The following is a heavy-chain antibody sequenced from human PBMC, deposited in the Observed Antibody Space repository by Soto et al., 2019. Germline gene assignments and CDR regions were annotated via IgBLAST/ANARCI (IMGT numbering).Heavy chain of an antibody. J-gene: IGHJ4*02. CDR2: IYYSGST. CDR3: ASLNCGGDCYVEY. Sequence: PSETLSLTCTVSGGSISSGDYYWSWIRQPPGKGLEWIGYIYYSGSTYYNPSLKSRVTISVDTSKNQFSLKLSSVTAADTAVYYCASLNCGGDCYVEYWGQGTLVTVSS. CDR1: GGSISSGDYY. D-gene: IGHD2-21*02. V-gene: IGHV4-30-4*01.